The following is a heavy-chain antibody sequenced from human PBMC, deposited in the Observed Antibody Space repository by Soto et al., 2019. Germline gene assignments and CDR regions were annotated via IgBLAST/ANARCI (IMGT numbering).Heavy chain of an antibody. CDR3: ARVGIVVVPAAIFYYYGMDV. V-gene: IGHV1-18*01. Sequence: QVQLVQSGAEVKKPGASVKVSCKASGYTFTSCGISWVRQAPGQGLEWMGWISAYNGNTNYAQKLQGRVTMTTDTSTSTAYMELRSLRSDDTAVYYCARVGIVVVPAAIFYYYGMDVWGQGTTVTVSS. CDR2: ISAYNGNT. D-gene: IGHD2-2*03. J-gene: IGHJ6*02. CDR1: GYTFTSCG.